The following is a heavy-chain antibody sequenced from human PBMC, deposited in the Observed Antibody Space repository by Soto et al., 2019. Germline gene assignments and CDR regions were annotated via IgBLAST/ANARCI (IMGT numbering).Heavy chain of an antibody. D-gene: IGHD3-9*01. V-gene: IGHV3-23*01. Sequence: PGGSLRLSCTASGFTFSSYAMSWVRQAPGKGLEGVSAISGSGGSTYYADSVKGRFTISRDNSKNTLYLQMNSLRAEDTAVYYCAKDNLVYYDILTGPSAWDYWGQGTLVTVSS. J-gene: IGHJ4*02. CDR2: ISGSGGST. CDR1: GFTFSSYA. CDR3: AKDNLVYYDILTGPSAWDY.